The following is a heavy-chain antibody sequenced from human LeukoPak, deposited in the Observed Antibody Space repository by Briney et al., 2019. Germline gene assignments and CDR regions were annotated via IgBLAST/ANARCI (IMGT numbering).Heavy chain of an antibody. CDR2: IHPIGGST. Sequence: ASVKVSCKASGYIFTSHYIQWARQVPGQGLEWMGLIHPIGGSTTYAQRFQGRVTMTRDTATSTVYMELRSLRSEDTAIYYCARCDFNSGSYYFDYWGQGGMVTVSS. D-gene: IGHD3-10*01. CDR1: GYIFTSHY. CDR3: ARCDFNSGSYYFDY. V-gene: IGHV1-46*01. J-gene: IGHJ4*02.